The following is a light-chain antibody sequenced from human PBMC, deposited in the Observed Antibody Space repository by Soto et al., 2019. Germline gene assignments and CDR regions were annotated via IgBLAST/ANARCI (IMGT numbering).Light chain of an antibody. J-gene: IGKJ1*01. CDR2: GAS. V-gene: IGKV3-20*01. CDR1: QSVSSR. CDR3: QQYGSSGT. Sequence: EIVLTQSPGTLSLTPGERATLSCRASQSVSSRLAWYQHKPGQAPRLLISGASSRATGIPDRFSGSGSGTDFTLTISRLEPEDFAVYYCQQYGSSGTFGQGTKVDNK.